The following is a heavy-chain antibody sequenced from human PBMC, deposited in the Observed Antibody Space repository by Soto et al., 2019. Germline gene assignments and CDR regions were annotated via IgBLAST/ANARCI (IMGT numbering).Heavy chain of an antibody. CDR2: INPNSGGT. Sequence: QVQLVQSGAEVKKPGASVKVSCKASGYTFTGYYMHWVRQAPGQGLEWMGWINPNSGGTNYAQKLQGWVTMTRDPSISTAYMELGRLRSDDTAVYYCARGGLGFGEAGHTSFFDYWGQGTLVTVSS. J-gene: IGHJ4*02. CDR1: GYTFTGYY. CDR3: ARGGLGFGEAGHTSFFDY. V-gene: IGHV1-2*04. D-gene: IGHD3-10*01.